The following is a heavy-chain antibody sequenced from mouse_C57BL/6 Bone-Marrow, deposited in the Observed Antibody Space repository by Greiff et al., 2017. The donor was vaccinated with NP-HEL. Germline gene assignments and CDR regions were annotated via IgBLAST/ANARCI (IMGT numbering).Heavy chain of an antibody. CDR1: GFNIKDDY. J-gene: IGHJ1*03. CDR2: IDPENGDT. V-gene: IGHV14-4*01. D-gene: IGHD1-1*01. CDR3: TLITTVVAPYWYFDG. Sequence: EVKLQQSGAELVRPGASVKLSCTASGFNIKDDYMHWVKQRPEQGLEWIGWIDPENGDTEYASKFQGKATITADTSSNTAYLQLSSLTSEDTAVYYCTLITTVVAPYWYFDGWGTGTTVTVSS.